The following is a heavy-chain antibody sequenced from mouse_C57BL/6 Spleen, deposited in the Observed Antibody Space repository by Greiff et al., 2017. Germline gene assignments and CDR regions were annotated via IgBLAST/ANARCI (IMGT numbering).Heavy chain of an antibody. D-gene: IGHD3-2*02. CDR2: IDPNSGGT. CDR1: GYTFTSYW. Sequence: VQLQQPGAELVKPGASVKLSCTASGYTFTSYWMHWVQQRPGRGLEWIGRIDPNSGGTKYNEQFKSQAKLTVDKPSSTAYIQLSSLTSEDSAVYYCGRSSSGYVFGYWGQGPTLTVSS. CDR3: GRSSSGYVFGY. V-gene: IGHV1-72*01. J-gene: IGHJ2*01.